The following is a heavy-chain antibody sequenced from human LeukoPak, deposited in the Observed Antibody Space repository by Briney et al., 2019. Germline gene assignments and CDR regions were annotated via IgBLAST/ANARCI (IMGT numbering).Heavy chain of an antibody. D-gene: IGHD2-21*02. CDR2: IKQDGSEK. Sequence: GGSLRLSCAASGFTFSSYWMSWVRQAPGKGLEWVANIKQDGSEKYYVDSVKGRFTISRDNAKNSLYLQMNSLRAEDTAVYYCARVSKAVVVTAIHGPFDYWGQGTLVTVSS. J-gene: IGHJ4*02. CDR1: GFTFSSYW. CDR3: ARVSKAVVVTAIHGPFDY. V-gene: IGHV3-7*03.